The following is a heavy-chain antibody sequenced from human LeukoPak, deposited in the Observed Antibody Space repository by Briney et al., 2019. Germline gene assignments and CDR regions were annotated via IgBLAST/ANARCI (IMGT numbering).Heavy chain of an antibody. Sequence: PSETLSLTCTVSGGSISSSSYYWGWIRQPPGKGLEWIGSIYYSGSTYYNPSLKSRVTISVDTSKNQFSLKLSSVTAADTAVYYCASSTIAARPGGFDYWGQGTLVTVSS. CDR3: ASSTIAARPGGFDY. D-gene: IGHD6-6*01. CDR2: IYYSGST. V-gene: IGHV4-39*01. J-gene: IGHJ4*02. CDR1: GGSISSSSYY.